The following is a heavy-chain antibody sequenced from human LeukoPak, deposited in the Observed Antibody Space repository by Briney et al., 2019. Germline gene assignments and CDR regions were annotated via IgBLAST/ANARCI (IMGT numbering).Heavy chain of an antibody. CDR3: ARYYPPGTYYGSWCYINCFDP. Sequence: GGSLRLSCAASGFTFDVYAMHWVRQAPGKGLEWVSTIGGGGDATYYADSVKGRFTISRDNSKNTLYLQMNGLRAEDTAVYYCARYYPPGTYYGSWCYINCFDPWGRGSQDGVSS. CDR2: IGGGGDAT. V-gene: IGHV3-23*01. D-gene: IGHD3-10*01. J-gene: IGHJ5*02. CDR1: GFTFDVYA.